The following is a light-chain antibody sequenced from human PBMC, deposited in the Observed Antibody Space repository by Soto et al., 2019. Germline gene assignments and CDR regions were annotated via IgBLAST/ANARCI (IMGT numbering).Light chain of an antibody. J-gene: IGLJ1*01. CDR3: RSYTSISTYV. V-gene: IGLV2-14*03. CDR1: SSDVGGYNY. CDR2: DVN. Sequence: QSVLTQPAPVSGSPGQSITISCTGTSSDVGGYNYVSWYQQHQGKAPKLIIYDVNNRPSGVSNRFSGSKSGNTASLTISGLQAEDEADYYCRSYTSISTYVFGTGTKVTVL.